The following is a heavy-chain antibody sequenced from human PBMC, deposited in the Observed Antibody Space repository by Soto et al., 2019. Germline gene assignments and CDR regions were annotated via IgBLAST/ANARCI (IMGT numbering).Heavy chain of an antibody. J-gene: IGHJ4*02. V-gene: IGHV1-3*01. CDR3: ARSLTQYNWNDVGYFDY. CDR2: INAGNGNT. D-gene: IGHD1-20*01. Sequence: ASVKVSCKASGYTFTSYAMHWVRQAPGQSLEWMGWINAGNGNTKYSQKFQGRVTITRDTSASTAYMELSSLRSEDTAVYYCARSLTQYNWNDVGYFDYWGQGTLVTVSS. CDR1: GYTFTSYA.